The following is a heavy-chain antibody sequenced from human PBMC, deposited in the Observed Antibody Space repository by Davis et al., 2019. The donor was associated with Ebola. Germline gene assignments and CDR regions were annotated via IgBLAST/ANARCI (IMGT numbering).Heavy chain of an antibody. V-gene: IGHV3-30-3*01. CDR3: ARDSIPDIVVVVAATDY. D-gene: IGHD2-15*01. Sequence: GESLKISCAASGFTFSSYAMHWVRQAPGKGLEWVAVISYDGSNKYYADSVKGRFTISRDNSKNTLYLQMNSLRAEDTAVYYCARDSIPDIVVVVAATDYWGQGTLVTVSS. CDR1: GFTFSSYA. CDR2: ISYDGSNK. J-gene: IGHJ4*02.